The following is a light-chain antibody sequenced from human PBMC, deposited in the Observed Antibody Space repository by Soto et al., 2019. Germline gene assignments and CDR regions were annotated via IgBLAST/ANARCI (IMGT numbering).Light chain of an antibody. CDR3: AAWDDSLSGWV. V-gene: IGLV1-47*01. Sequence: QSVLTQRPSASGTPGQRVTISCSGSSSNIGSNYVYWYQQLPGTAPKLLIYRNNQRPSGVPDRFSGSKSGTSASLAISGLRSEDEADYYCAAWDDSLSGWVFGEGTKVTVL. J-gene: IGLJ3*02. CDR1: SSNIGSNY. CDR2: RNN.